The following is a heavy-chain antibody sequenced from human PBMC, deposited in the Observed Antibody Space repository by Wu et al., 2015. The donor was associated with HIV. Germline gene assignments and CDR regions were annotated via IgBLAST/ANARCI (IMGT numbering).Heavy chain of an antibody. CDR1: GGTFSNYV. D-gene: IGHD6-13*01. CDR2: IIPIFGTA. CDR3: ARGFSSTWYDYFDL. V-gene: IGHV1-69*05. J-gene: IGHJ4*02. Sequence: QVQLVQSGAEVKKPGSSVKVSCKASGGTFSNYVISWVRQAPGQGLEWMGGIIPIFGTATYAPRFQGRATITSDESTSTAYMEVTGLRYEDTAMYYCARGFSSTWYDYFDLWGQGTLVTVSS.